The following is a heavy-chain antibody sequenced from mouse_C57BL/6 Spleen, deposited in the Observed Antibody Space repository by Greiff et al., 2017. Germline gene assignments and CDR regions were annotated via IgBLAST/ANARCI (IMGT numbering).Heavy chain of an antibody. J-gene: IGHJ1*03. D-gene: IGHD1-1*01. V-gene: IGHV1-55*01. CDR1: GYTFTSYW. CDR2: IYPRSGNT. CDR3: ARRGSSSPFDV. Sequence: VQLQQPGAELVKPGASVKMSCKASGYTFTSYWITWVKQRPGQGLEWIGEIYPRSGNTYYNEKFKGKATLTADKSSSTAYLELRSLTSEDSAVYCCARRGSSSPFDVWGTGTTVTVSS.